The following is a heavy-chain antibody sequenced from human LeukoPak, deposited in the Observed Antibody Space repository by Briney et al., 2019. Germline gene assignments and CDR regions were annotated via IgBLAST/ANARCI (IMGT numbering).Heavy chain of an antibody. D-gene: IGHD3-10*01. J-gene: IGHJ5*02. V-gene: IGHV4-59*12. CDR3: ARGKTMVRGVIRAGNWFDP. CDR2: IYYSGST. CDR1: GGSISSYY. Sequence: SETLSLTCAVSGGSISSYYWSWIRQPPGKGLEWIGYIYYSGSTNYNPSLKSRVTISVDTSKNQFSLKLSSVTAADTAVYYCARGKTMVRGVIRAGNWFDPWGQGTLVTVSS.